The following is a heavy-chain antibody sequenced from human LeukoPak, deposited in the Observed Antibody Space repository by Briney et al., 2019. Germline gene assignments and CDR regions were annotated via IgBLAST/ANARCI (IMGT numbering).Heavy chain of an antibody. V-gene: IGHV3-30-3*01. J-gene: IGHJ3*02. CDR2: ISYDGSNK. Sequence: GGSLRLSCAASGFTFSSYAMHWVRQAPGKGLEWVAVISYDGSNKYYADSVKGRFTISRDNSKNTLYLQMNSLRAEDTAVYYCARVRYSGYDFVVFDIWGQGKMVTVSS. CDR3: ARVRYSGYDFVVFDI. D-gene: IGHD5-12*01. CDR1: GFTFSSYA.